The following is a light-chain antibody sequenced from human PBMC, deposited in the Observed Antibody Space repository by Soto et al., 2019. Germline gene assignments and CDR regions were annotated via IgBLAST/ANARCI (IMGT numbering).Light chain of an antibody. CDR3: QTWGRGIVV. V-gene: IGLV4-69*02. J-gene: IGLJ2*01. CDR2: LNSDGSH. CDR1: SGHSSYA. Sequence: QLVLTQSPSASASLGASVNVTCTLTSGHSSYAIAWHQQQPEKGPRFLMRLNSDGSHSKGDGIPDRFSASSSGAERYLIISGLQSEDEADYYCQTWGRGIVVFGGGTKLTVL.